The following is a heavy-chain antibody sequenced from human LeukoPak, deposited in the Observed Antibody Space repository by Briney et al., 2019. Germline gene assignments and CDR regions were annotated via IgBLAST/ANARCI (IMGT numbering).Heavy chain of an antibody. J-gene: IGHJ6*03. V-gene: IGHV4-59*01. Sequence: PSETLSLTCSVSGGSISSYYWSWIRQPPGKGLEWIGYIYYSGSTNYNPSLKSRVTISVDTSKNQFSLKLSSVTAADTAVYYCARVGHPYYYYMDVWGKGTTVTVSS. CDR1: GGSISSYY. CDR2: IYYSGST. CDR3: ARVGHPYYYYMDV.